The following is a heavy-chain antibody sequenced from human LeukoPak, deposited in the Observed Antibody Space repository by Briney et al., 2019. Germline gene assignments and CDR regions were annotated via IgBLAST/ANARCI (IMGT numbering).Heavy chain of an antibody. J-gene: IGHJ4*02. D-gene: IGHD6-6*01. CDR2: IRYDGSSK. V-gene: IGHV3-30*02. CDR3: AKDREYSSSD. Sequence: GGSLRLSCAASGFTFSSYGMNWVRQAPGKGLEWVAFIRYDGSSKYCADSVKGRFTISRDNSKNTLYLQMNRLRAEDTAVYYCAKDREYSSSDWGQGTLVTVSS. CDR1: GFTFSSYG.